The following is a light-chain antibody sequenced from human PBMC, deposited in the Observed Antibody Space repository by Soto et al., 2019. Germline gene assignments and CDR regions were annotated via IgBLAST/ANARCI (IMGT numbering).Light chain of an antibody. J-gene: IGKJ4*01. CDR3: QQYASSPLT. CDR1: QSVGRNY. V-gene: IGKV3-20*01. Sequence: EIVLTQSPGTLSVSPGEKATLSCRASQSVGRNYLAWYQQKPGQAPRLLIYTASSRATGIPDRFSGSGSGTDFTLTISRLEPEDFAVYYWQQYASSPLTFDGGTKVETK. CDR2: TAS.